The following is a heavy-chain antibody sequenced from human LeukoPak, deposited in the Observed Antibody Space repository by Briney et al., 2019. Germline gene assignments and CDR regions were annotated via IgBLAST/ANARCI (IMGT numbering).Heavy chain of an antibody. J-gene: IGHJ4*02. CDR1: GYTFTNYY. D-gene: IGHD1-1*01. CDR2: SNPSGDST. Sequence: ASVKVSCKASGYTFTNYYIHWVRQAPGHGLEWMGISNPSGDSTNYAQKFQGRVTMTRDTSTSTVYMDLSSLRSEDTAVYYCAKWTTTFLDYWGQGTLVTVSS. V-gene: IGHV1-46*01. CDR3: AKWTTTFLDY.